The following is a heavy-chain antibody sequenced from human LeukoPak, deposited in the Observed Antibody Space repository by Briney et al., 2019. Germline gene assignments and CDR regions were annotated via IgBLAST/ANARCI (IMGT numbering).Heavy chain of an antibody. CDR3: AKDKVFGGELDY. V-gene: IGHV3-9*01. D-gene: IGHD3-10*01. CDR2: ISWNSGTI. CDR1: GFTFEDYA. Sequence: GRSLRLSCAASGFTFEDYAMHWVRQAPGKGLEWVSGISWNSGTIGYADSVKGRFTISRDNARNSLYLQMNSLRAEDTALYYCAKDKVFGGELDYWGQGTLVTVSS. J-gene: IGHJ4*02.